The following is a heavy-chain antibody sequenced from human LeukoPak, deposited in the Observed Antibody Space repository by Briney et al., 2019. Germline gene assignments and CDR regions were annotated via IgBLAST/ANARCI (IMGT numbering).Heavy chain of an antibody. CDR3: ARHALATVTDPSFDY. CDR1: GGSISTPGYY. J-gene: IGHJ4*02. Sequence: SETLSLTCTVSGGSISTPGYYWGWIRQPPGKGLEWIGSLYHSGSTYYRPSLKSRATISVDKSKNQCSLKLRSVTAADTAVYYCARHALATVTDPSFDYWGQGTLVTVSS. CDR2: LYHSGST. D-gene: IGHD2-21*02. V-gene: IGHV4-39*01.